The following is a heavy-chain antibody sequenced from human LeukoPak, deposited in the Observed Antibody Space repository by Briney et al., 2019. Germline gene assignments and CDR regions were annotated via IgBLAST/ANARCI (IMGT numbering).Heavy chain of an antibody. J-gene: IGHJ4*02. CDR1: GFTFSSYG. Sequence: PGGSLRLSCAASGFTFSSYGMHWVRQAPGKGLEWVAVIWYDGSNKYYADSVKGRFTISRDNSKNTLYLQMNSLRAEDTAVYYCARGFWDSSGYSLDDYWGQGTLVTVSP. D-gene: IGHD3-22*01. CDR2: IWYDGSNK. V-gene: IGHV3-33*01. CDR3: ARGFWDSSGYSLDDY.